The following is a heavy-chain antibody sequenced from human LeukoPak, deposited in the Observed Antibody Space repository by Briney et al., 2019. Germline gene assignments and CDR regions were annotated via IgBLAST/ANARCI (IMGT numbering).Heavy chain of an antibody. V-gene: IGHV3-74*01. CDR3: ARGGFHHGFDV. J-gene: IGHJ3*01. CDR1: GFIFTNYW. D-gene: IGHD3-16*01. CDR2: IELKGNT. Sequence: GGSLRLSCEASGFIFTNYWIHWVRQALGMGLEYVSRIELKGNTVYADSVKGRFSVSRDNAKNTVYVQLNSLRVEDTAVYYCARGGFHHGFDVWGQGTMVTVSS.